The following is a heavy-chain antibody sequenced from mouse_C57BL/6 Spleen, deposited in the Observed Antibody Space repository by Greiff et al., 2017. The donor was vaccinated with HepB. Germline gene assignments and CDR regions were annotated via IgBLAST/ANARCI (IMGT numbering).Heavy chain of an antibody. D-gene: IGHD3-2*02. CDR3: AKWDSSGTWFAC. V-gene: IGHV1-82*01. Sequence: QVQLQQSGPELVKPGASVKISCKASGYAFSSSWMNWVKQRPGKGLEWIGRIYPGDGDTNYNGKFKGKATLTADKSSSTAYMQLSSLTSEDSAVYFCAKWDSSGTWFACWGQGTLVTVSA. J-gene: IGHJ3*01. CDR2: IYPGDGDT. CDR1: GYAFSSSW.